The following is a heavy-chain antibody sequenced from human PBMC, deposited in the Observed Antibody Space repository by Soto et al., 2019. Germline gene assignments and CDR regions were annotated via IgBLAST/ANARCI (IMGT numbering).Heavy chain of an antibody. Sequence: QVQLVESGGGVVQPGTSLRLSCAASGFTFSGYGVHWVRQAPGKGLEWVATISYDETATYYSDSVKGRFTISRDNSKNPLFLQINSLKTEDTAMYYCAKGSELLVTWVVYYWGQGTLVTVSS. CDR1: GFTFSGYG. D-gene: IGHD6-19*01. CDR2: ISYDETAT. V-gene: IGHV3-30*18. CDR3: AKGSELLVTWVVYY. J-gene: IGHJ4*02.